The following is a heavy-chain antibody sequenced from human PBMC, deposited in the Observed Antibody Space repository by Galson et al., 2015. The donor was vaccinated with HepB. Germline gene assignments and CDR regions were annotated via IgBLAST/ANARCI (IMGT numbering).Heavy chain of an antibody. CDR3: ASLDSSRPFDL. J-gene: IGHJ3*01. Sequence: SVKVSCKASGDTFRSYTISWVRQAPGQGLEWMGRIIPIVGIINYAQKFKGRVTITADKSTTTIYMELSSLRSEDTAVYYCASLDSSRPFDLWGQGTMVTVSS. CDR1: GDTFRSYT. CDR2: IIPIVGII. V-gene: IGHV1-69*02. D-gene: IGHD6-13*01.